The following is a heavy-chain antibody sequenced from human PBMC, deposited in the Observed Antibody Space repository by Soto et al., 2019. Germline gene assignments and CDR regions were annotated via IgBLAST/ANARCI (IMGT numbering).Heavy chain of an antibody. V-gene: IGHV4-34*01. Sequence: PSETLSLTCAVYGGSFSGYYWSWIRQPPGKGLEWIGEINHSGSTNYNPSLKSRVTISVDTSKNQFSLKLSSVTAADTAVYYCARHRYNYDFWSGSPGYFDYWGQGTLVTVSS. CDR3: ARHRYNYDFWSGSPGYFDY. CDR2: INHSGST. CDR1: GGSFSGYY. D-gene: IGHD3-3*01. J-gene: IGHJ4*02.